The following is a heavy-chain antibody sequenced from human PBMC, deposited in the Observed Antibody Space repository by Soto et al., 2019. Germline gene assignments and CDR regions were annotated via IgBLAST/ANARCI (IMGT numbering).Heavy chain of an antibody. Sequence: PGGPLRLSFAASGFTFSSYGMHWVRQAPGKGLEGGAVISYDGSNKYYADSVKGRFTISTDNSKNMLYLQMNSLRAEDTAVYYCATDPASSGWGFDYWGQGTLVTVSS. CDR2: ISYDGSNK. CDR3: ATDPASSGWGFDY. J-gene: IGHJ4*02. CDR1: GFTFSSYG. V-gene: IGHV3-30*03. D-gene: IGHD6-19*01.